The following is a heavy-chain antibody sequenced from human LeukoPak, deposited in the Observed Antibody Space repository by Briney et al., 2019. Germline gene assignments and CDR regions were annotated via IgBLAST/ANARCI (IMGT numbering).Heavy chain of an antibody. J-gene: IGHJ4*02. V-gene: IGHV1-18*01. D-gene: IGHD6-6*01. Sequence: ASVKVSFKASGYDFINYGISWVRQAPGQGLEWMGWRSIYNGNTDYKLQGRVTMTTDTSTSTAYMELRSLRSDDTAVYYCARGGPFPSSSSSREYYLDYWGQGTLVTVSS. CDR1: GYDFINYG. CDR2: RSIYNGNT. CDR3: ARGGPFPSSSSSREYYLDY.